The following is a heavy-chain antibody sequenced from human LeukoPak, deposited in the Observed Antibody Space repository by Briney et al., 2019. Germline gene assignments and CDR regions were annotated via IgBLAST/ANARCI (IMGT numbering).Heavy chain of an antibody. CDR1: GFTVSSNY. J-gene: IGHJ4*02. CDR3: ARFTYDDYPGGGYFDY. CDR2: IYSGGST. V-gene: IGHV3-66*02. D-gene: IGHD4-17*01. Sequence: GRSLRLSCAASGFTVSSNYMSWVRQAPGKGLEWVSVIYSGGSTYYADSVKGRFTISRDNSKNTLYLQMNSLRAEDTAVYYCARFTYDDYPGGGYFDYWGQGTLVTVSS.